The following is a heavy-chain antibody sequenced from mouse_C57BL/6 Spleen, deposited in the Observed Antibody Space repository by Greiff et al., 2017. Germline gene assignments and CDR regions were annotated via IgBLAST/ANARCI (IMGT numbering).Heavy chain of an antibody. V-gene: IGHV1-80*01. CDR2: IYPGDGDT. Sequence: VQLQQSGAELVKPGASVKISCKASGYAFSSYWMNWVKQRPGKGLEWIGQIYPGDGDTNYNGKFKGKATLTADKSSSTAYMQLSSLTSEDSAVYFCARRGSYVGYYFDYWGQGTTLTVSS. D-gene: IGHD1-1*01. CDR3: ARRGSYVGYYFDY. J-gene: IGHJ2*01. CDR1: GYAFSSYW.